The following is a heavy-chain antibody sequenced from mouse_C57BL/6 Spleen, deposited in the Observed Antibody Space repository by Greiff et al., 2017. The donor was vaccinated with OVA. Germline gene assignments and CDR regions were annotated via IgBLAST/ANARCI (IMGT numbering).Heavy chain of an antibody. J-gene: IGHJ1*03. D-gene: IGHD2-4*01. V-gene: IGHV6-6*01. Sequence: EVKLEESGGGLVQPGGSMKLSCAASGFTFSDAWMDWVRQSPEQGLEWVAEIRNKANNHATYYAESVKGRFTISRDASKSSVYLQMNRLRAEDTGIDDWTIDDYNWYFDVWGTGTTVTVSS. CDR1: GFTFSDAW. CDR2: IRNKANNHAT. CDR3: TIDDYNWYFDV.